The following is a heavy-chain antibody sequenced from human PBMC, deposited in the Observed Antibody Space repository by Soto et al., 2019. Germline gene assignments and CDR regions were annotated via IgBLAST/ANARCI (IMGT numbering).Heavy chain of an antibody. CDR1: GLTLTDAW. CDR2: LKSKTNGGTA. CDR3: AYYRDSSAVHFDS. D-gene: IGHD3-22*01. Sequence: EVQLVESGGGLVKPGESLRLSCTASGLTLTDAWMKWVRQAPGKGLEWVGRLKSKTNGGTADYAAPVRGRFTILRDDSKNLLYLQMNSLKTEDTAEYYCAYYRDSSAVHFDSWGQGTLVTVSS. V-gene: IGHV3-15*07. J-gene: IGHJ4*02.